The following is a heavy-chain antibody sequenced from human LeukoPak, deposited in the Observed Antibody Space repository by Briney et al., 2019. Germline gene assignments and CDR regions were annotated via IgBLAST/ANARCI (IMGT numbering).Heavy chain of an antibody. CDR1: GYSISSGYY. CDR2: MFHSGST. V-gene: IGHV4-38-2*02. CDR3: ARQTGVGYYYYYMDV. Sequence: SETLSLTCTVSGYSISSGYYWGWIRQPPGKGLEWIGSMFHSGSTYYNPSLKSRVTMSVDTSKNQFSLKLSSVTAADTAVYYCARQTGVGYYYYYMDVWGKGTTVTISS. D-gene: IGHD3-10*01. J-gene: IGHJ6*03.